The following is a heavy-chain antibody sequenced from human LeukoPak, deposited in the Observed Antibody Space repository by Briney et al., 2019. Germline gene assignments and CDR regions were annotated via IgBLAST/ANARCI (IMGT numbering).Heavy chain of an antibody. D-gene: IGHD2-15*01. CDR3: GRVPYCTGGSCNYYYYYGMDV. Sequence: SETLSLTCGVYGGSLSGYWWSWIRQPPGKGLAWIGGINHSGNTKYNPSLKSRVTISVDTSKNQLSLNLNSVTAADTAVYYCGRVPYCTGGSCNYYYYYGMDVWGQGTTVTVSS. CDR2: INHSGNT. J-gene: IGHJ6*02. CDR1: GGSLSGYW. V-gene: IGHV4-34*01.